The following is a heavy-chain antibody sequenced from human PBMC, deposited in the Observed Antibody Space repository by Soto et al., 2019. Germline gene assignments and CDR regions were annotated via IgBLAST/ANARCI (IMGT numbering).Heavy chain of an antibody. CDR2: IYYSGST. CDR3: ARRYGGNTKGVNFDY. V-gene: IGHV4-39*01. D-gene: IGHD2-15*01. CDR1: GGSISSSSYY. Sequence: QLQLQESGPGLVKPSETLSLTCTVSGGSISSSSYYWGWIRQPPGKGLEWIGSIYYSGSTYYNPSLKSRVTISVDTSKNQFSLKLSSVTAADTAVYYCARRYGGNTKGVNFDYWGQGTLVTVSS. J-gene: IGHJ4*02.